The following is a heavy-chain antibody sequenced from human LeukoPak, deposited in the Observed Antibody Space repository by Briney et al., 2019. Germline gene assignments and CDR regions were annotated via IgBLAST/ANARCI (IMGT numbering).Heavy chain of an antibody. CDR3: ARHRGAYCSGGTCYSSYYFDS. CDR2: MYYSGST. Sequence: SETLSLTCTVYGASISSYYWSWIRQPPGEGLEWIGYMYYSGSTTYSPSLKSRVTISVDTSKKQFSLKLSSVTAADTAVYYCARHRGAYCSGGTCYSSYYFDSWGQGTLVTVSS. V-gene: IGHV4-59*08. D-gene: IGHD2-15*01. CDR1: GASISSYY. J-gene: IGHJ4*02.